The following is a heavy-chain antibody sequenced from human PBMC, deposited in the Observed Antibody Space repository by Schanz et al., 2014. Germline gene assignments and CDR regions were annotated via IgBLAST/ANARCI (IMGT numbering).Heavy chain of an antibody. Sequence: QVQLVQSGAEVKKPGASVKVSCKASGYTFTSYGISWVRQAPGQGLEWMGWISAYNGNTKYPQKLQGRVTMTTDTPTSTAYMELRSLRSDDTAVYYCARDAADFYDILTEEDYWGQGTLVTVSS. J-gene: IGHJ4*02. CDR3: ARDAADFYDILTEEDY. CDR1: GYTFTSYG. V-gene: IGHV1-18*01. CDR2: ISAYNGNT. D-gene: IGHD3-9*01.